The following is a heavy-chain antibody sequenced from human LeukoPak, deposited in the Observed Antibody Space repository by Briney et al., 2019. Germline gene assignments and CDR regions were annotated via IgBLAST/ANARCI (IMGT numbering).Heavy chain of an antibody. D-gene: IGHD2-8*02. CDR1: GGSISGYY. Sequence: PSETLSLTCTVSGGSISGYYWSWLRQPPGKGLEWIGYIYFSGSTNYNPSLKSRVTVSVDTSKNQFSLKLSSVTAADTAVYYRAREGYCAGGVCYNWFDPWGQGTLVTVSS. CDR3: AREGYCAGGVCYNWFDP. V-gene: IGHV4-59*01. CDR2: IYFSGST. J-gene: IGHJ5*02.